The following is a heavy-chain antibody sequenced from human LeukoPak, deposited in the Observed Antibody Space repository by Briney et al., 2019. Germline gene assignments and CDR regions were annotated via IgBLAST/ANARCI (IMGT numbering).Heavy chain of an antibody. D-gene: IGHD2-15*01. V-gene: IGHV4-59*08. Sequence: PSETLSLTCTVSGGSISSYYWSWIRQPPGKGLEWIGFIHYSGSTNYNPSLKSRVTMSVDTSRNQFSLKLSSVTAADTAVYYCAGCSGASCYYITSPLYFDYWGQGTLVTVSS. CDR3: AGCSGASCYYITSPLYFDY. CDR1: GGSISSYY. CDR2: IHYSGST. J-gene: IGHJ4*02.